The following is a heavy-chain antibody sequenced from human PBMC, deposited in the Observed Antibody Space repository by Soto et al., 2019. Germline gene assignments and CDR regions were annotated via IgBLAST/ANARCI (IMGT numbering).Heavy chain of an antibody. CDR3: ARDRKSRRNNWFDP. CDR1: GGSISSGGYY. CDR2: IYYSGST. Sequence: PSETLSLTCTVSGGSISSGGYYWSWIRQHPGKGLEWIGYIYYSGSTYYNPSLKSRVTISVDTSKNQFSLKLSSVTAADTAVYYCARDRKSRRNNWFDPWGQGTLVTVSS. V-gene: IGHV4-31*03. J-gene: IGHJ5*02.